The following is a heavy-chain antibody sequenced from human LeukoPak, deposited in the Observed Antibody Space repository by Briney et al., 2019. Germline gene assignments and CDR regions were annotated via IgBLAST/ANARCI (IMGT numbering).Heavy chain of an antibody. CDR2: ISSSGGTI. CDR3: ARDGTPIYSTGWVYMDV. J-gene: IGHJ6*03. D-gene: IGHD6-25*01. Sequence: PGGSLRLSCAASGFTFSSYEMNWVRQAPGKGLEWLSYISSSGGTIHYADSVKGRFTISRDSAKDSLYPQMNSLRGEDTAVYYCARDGTPIYSTGWVYMDVWGKGTTVTISS. V-gene: IGHV3-48*03. CDR1: GFTFSSYE.